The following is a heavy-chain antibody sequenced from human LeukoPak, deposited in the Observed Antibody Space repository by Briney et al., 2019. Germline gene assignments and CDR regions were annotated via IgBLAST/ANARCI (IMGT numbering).Heavy chain of an antibody. CDR3: ARVGRRSYYYFDY. D-gene: IGHD1-26*01. CDR1: RFTVSAYA. CDR2: IWYDGSNK. Sequence: WGSLRLSCAASRFTVSAYAMAWVRQAPGKGPEWVAVIWYDGSNKYYADSVKGRFTISRDNSKNTLYLQMNSLRAEDTAVYYCARVGRRSYYYFDYWGQGTLVTVSS. J-gene: IGHJ4*02. V-gene: IGHV3-33*07.